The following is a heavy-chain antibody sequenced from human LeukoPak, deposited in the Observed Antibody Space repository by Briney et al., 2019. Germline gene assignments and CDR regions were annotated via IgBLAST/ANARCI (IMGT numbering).Heavy chain of an antibody. D-gene: IGHD2-21*02. CDR1: GFTFSSYA. V-gene: IGHV3-23*01. Sequence: GGSLRLSCAASGFTFSSYAMSWVRQAPGKGLEWVSGISGSGGSTYYADSVKVRFTISRDNAKNSLYLQMNSLRAEDTAVYYCARDPTTPYCGGDCYLAYFDYWGQGTLVTVSS. CDR2: ISGSGGST. CDR3: ARDPTTPYCGGDCYLAYFDY. J-gene: IGHJ4*02.